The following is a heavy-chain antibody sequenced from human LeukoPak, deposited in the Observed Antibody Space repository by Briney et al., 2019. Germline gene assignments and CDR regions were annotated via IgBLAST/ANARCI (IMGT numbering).Heavy chain of an antibody. CDR1: GFTFSSYW. V-gene: IGHV3-7*01. D-gene: IGHD3-10*01. CDR3: AREPVWSGELPPYYFDY. CDR2: IKQDGSEK. J-gene: IGHJ4*02. Sequence: GGSLRLSCAASGFTFSSYWMSWVRQAPGKGLEWVANIKQDGSEKYYVDSVKGRFTISRDNAKNSLYLQMNSLRAEDTAVYYCAREPVWSGELPPYYFDYWGQGTLVTVSS.